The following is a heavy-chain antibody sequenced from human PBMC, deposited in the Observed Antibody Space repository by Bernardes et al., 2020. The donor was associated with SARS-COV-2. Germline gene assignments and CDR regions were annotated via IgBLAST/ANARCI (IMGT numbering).Heavy chain of an antibody. CDR2: IWYDGSNK. CDR3: AREANYYDSSGYYLYYFDY. D-gene: IGHD3-22*01. Sequence: GGSLRLSCAASGFTFSSYGMHWVRQAPGKGLEWVAVIWYDGSNKFYSDSVKGRFTISRDNSKNTLYLQMNSLRAEDTAVYYCAREANYYDSSGYYLYYFDYWGQGTLVTVSS. V-gene: IGHV3-33*01. CDR1: GFTFSSYG. J-gene: IGHJ4*02.